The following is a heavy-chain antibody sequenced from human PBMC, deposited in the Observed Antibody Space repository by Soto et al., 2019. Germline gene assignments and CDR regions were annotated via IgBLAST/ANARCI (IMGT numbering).Heavy chain of an antibody. CDR1: GGSISSGDYY. CDR2: IYYSGST. J-gene: IGHJ4*02. Sequence: QVQLQESGPGRVKPSQTLSLTCTVSGGSISSGDYYWSWIRQPPGKGLEWIGYIYYSGSTYYNPYLKGRVLMPVDTSTYQFPLKLSSVTDADTAVYYCSSDSYGYTFYVYWCQGTVVTLSS. D-gene: IGHD5-18*01. V-gene: IGHV4-30-4*01. CDR3: SSDSYGYTFYVY.